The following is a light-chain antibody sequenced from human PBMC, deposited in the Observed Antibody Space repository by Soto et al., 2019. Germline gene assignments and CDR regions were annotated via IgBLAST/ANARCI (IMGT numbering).Light chain of an antibody. CDR3: QQYTNWLVVN. V-gene: IGKV3-15*01. CDR2: GAS. J-gene: IGKJ4*01. CDR1: QRMSSN. Sequence: EIVMTQSPATLSVSPGERATLSCRASQRMSSNLAWYQQKPGQAPRLLIYGASTRATGIPARFSGSGSGKEFTLTISSLQSEVSAAYYCQQYTNWLVVNFGGGTQEDIX.